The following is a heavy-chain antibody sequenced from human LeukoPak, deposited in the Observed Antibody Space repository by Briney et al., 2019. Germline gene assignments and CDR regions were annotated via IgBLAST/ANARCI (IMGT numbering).Heavy chain of an antibody. Sequence: GASVRLSCKASGYTFIDFYIHWVRQAPGQGMEWMGWINPKRADTNYVQKFQGRVTMTRDTSISTAYMELSRLRSDDTAVYYCARDVLGYYDSSGYDHFDYWGQGTLVTVSS. J-gene: IGHJ4*02. V-gene: IGHV1-2*02. D-gene: IGHD3-22*01. CDR1: GYTFIDFY. CDR2: INPKRADT. CDR3: ARDVLGYYDSSGYDHFDY.